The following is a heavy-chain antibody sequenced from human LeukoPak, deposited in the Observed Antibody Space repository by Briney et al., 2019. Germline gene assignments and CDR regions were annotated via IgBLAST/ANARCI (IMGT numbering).Heavy chain of an antibody. Sequence: GGSLRLSCAASGFTFSGYSMNWVRQAPGKGLEWVSSISGSSRSIYYADSVKGRFTISRDNAKDSLYLQMNSLRAEDTAVYFCARDDAYYYDSGGYLSDDAFDIWGQGTMVTVSS. V-gene: IGHV3-21*01. CDR1: GFTFSGYS. CDR2: ISGSSRSI. CDR3: ARDDAYYYDSGGYLSDDAFDI. J-gene: IGHJ3*02. D-gene: IGHD3-22*01.